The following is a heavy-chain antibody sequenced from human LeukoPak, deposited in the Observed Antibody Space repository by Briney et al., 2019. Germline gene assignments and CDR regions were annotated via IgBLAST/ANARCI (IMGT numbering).Heavy chain of an antibody. D-gene: IGHD3-10*01. Sequence: GGPLTLSCAASRFTLSSHWMSWLRRARGKGLVGVATIKPDGSEKYYVDSVKGRFTISRDSTKNSLYLQMNSLRVEDTAVYYCARGYEGSFDYWGQGTLVTVSS. J-gene: IGHJ4*02. V-gene: IGHV3-7*01. CDR1: RFTLSSHW. CDR3: ARGYEGSFDY. CDR2: IKPDGSEK.